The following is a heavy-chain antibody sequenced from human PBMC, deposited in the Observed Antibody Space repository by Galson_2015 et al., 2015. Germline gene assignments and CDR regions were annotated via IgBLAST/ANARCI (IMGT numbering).Heavy chain of an antibody. Sequence: ETLSLTCNVSGASIRSMSYFWGWVRQPPGRGLEWMASIYYTGSTNYDPSLESRATISIDASKNQFSLKLSSVTAADTAVYYCVRLGGSQKDDAFDVWGQGTMVTVSS. J-gene: IGHJ3*01. V-gene: IGHV4-39*01. CDR2: IYYTGST. D-gene: IGHD1-26*01. CDR1: GASIRSMSYF. CDR3: VRLGGSQKDDAFDV.